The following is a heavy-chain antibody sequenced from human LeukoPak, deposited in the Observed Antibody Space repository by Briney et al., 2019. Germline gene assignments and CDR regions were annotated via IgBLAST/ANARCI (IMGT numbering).Heavy chain of an antibody. J-gene: IGHJ3*02. V-gene: IGHV3-9*01. CDR1: GFTFDDYA. Sequence: PGGSLRLSCAASGFTFDDYAMHWVRQAPGKGLEWVSGISWNSGSIGYADSVKGRFTISRDNAKNSLYLQMNSLRAEDTALYYCAKDIKTRIAAAPRSVAFDIWGQGTMVTVSS. D-gene: IGHD6-13*01. CDR2: ISWNSGSI. CDR3: AKDIKTRIAAAPRSVAFDI.